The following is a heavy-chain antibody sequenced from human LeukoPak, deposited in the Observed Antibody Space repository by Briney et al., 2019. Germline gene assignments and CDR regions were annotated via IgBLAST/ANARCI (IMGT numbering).Heavy chain of an antibody. Sequence: GGSLRLSCAASGFTFSSYWMSWFGRAPGKGREGVANIKQDGSEKYYVDSVKGRFTISRDNAKNSLYLQMNSLRAEDTAVYYCARMLGLYYYDSSGYQTDWGQGTLVTVSS. CDR2: IKQDGSEK. CDR1: GFTFSSYW. CDR3: ARMLGLYYYDSSGYQTD. J-gene: IGHJ4*02. D-gene: IGHD3-22*01. V-gene: IGHV3-7*01.